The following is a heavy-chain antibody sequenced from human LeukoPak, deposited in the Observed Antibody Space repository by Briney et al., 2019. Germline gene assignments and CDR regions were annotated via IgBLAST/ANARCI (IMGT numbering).Heavy chain of an antibody. Sequence: PGGSLRLSCSASGFTFSSYAMHWVRQAPGKGLEYVSAISSNGGSTYYADSVKGRFTISRDNSKNTLYLQMNSLRAEDTAVYYCAKRPNYYDSSGSGYYFDYWGQGTLVTVSS. CDR3: AKRPNYYDSSGSGYYFDY. V-gene: IGHV3-64*04. CDR1: GFTFSSYA. D-gene: IGHD3-22*01. CDR2: ISSNGGST. J-gene: IGHJ4*02.